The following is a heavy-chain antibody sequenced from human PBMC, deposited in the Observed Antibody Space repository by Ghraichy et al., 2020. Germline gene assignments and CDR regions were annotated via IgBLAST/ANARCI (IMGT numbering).Heavy chain of an antibody. CDR2: INPNSGGT. CDR1: GYTFTGYY. CDR3: ARPIVATILGLDY. D-gene: IGHD5-12*01. V-gene: IGHV1-2*02. Sequence: ASVKVSCKASGYTFTGYYMHWVRQAPGQGLEWMGWINPNSGGTNYAQKFQGRVTMTRDTSISTAYMELSRLRSDDTAVYYCARPIVATILGLDYWGQGTLVTVSS. J-gene: IGHJ4*02.